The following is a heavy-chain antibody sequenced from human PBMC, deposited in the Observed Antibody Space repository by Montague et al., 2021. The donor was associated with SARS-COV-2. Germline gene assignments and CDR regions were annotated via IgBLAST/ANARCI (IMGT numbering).Heavy chain of an antibody. D-gene: IGHD6-25*01. CDR1: GGSIGSHY. CDR3: ARGSGSASATWFDP. Sequence: SETLSLTCTVSGGSIGSHYWSWIRLPPGKGLERVGHIYYTGITKYKSSXXSRVTISVDTSKNQLSLKLDSVTAADTAVYYCARGSGSASATWFDPWGQGTLVTVSS. J-gene: IGHJ5*02. CDR2: IYYTGIT. V-gene: IGHV4-59*11.